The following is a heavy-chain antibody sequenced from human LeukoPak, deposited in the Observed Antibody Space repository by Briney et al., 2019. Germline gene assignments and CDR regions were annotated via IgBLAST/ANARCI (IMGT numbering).Heavy chain of an antibody. V-gene: IGHV4-59*08. D-gene: IGHD6-19*01. J-gene: IGHJ4*02. CDR3: ARHGAVAGNFDY. CDR2: IYYSGST. Sequence: PSETLSLTCTVSGGSISSYYWSWIRQPPGKGLEWIGYIYYSGSTNYNPSLKSRVTISVDTSKNQFSLKLSSVTAADTAVYYCARHGAVAGNFDYWGQGTLVTVSS. CDR1: GGSISSYY.